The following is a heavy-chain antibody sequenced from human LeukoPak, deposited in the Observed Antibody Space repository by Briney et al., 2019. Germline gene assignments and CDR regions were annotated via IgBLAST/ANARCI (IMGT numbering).Heavy chain of an antibody. Sequence: GGSLRLSCADSGFTFSRYWMHWVLQTPGKGLVWVSCISADGSVTRYADSVKGRFTISRDNTKSTLYLQMHSLRAEDTAVYYCATAGGDGSRMGFDPWGQGTLVTVSS. CDR2: ISADGSVT. CDR1: GFTFSRYW. V-gene: IGHV3-74*01. D-gene: IGHD2-15*01. J-gene: IGHJ5*02. CDR3: ATAGGDGSRMGFDP.